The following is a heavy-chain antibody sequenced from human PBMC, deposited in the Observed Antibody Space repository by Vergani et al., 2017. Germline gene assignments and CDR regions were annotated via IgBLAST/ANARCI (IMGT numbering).Heavy chain of an antibody. CDR2: ISYDGSNK. V-gene: IGHV3-30*18. CDR1: GFTFSSYG. D-gene: IGHD1-26*01. Sequence: QVQLVESGGGVVQPGRSLRLSCAASGFTFSSYGMHWVRQAPGKGLEGVAVISYDGSNKYYADSVKGRFTISRDNSKNTLYLQMNSLRAEDTAVYYCAKDHPKPIVGLFDYWGQGTLVTVSS. J-gene: IGHJ4*02. CDR3: AKDHPKPIVGLFDY.